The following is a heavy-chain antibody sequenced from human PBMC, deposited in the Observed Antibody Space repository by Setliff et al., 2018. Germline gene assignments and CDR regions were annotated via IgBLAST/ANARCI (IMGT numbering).Heavy chain of an antibody. V-gene: IGHV3-48*04. CDR2: ITSSSSTI. Sequence: QPGGSLRLSCAASGFAFSTYRMNWVRQAPGKGLEWVSYITSSSSTIDYADSVKGRFTISRDNAKNSLYLQMNSLRAEDTAVYYCARGSGYLTSFYYYYYGMDVWGQGTTVTVSS. CDR1: GFAFSTYR. D-gene: IGHD5-12*01. CDR3: ARGSGYLTSFYYYYYGMDV. J-gene: IGHJ6*02.